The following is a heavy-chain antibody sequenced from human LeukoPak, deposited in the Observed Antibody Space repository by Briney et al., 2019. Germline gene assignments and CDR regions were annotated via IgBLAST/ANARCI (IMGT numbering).Heavy chain of an antibody. CDR3: ARAISYGYGNPPDY. CDR2: ISYDGSDK. D-gene: IGHD5-18*01. CDR1: GFTFRSYA. V-gene: IGHV3-30*04. Sequence: GGPLRLSCAASGFTFRSYAMHWVRQAPGKGLEWVAVISYDGSDKYYADSVKGRFTISRDNSKNTLSLQMNSLRAEDTAVYYCARAISYGYGNPPDYWGQGTLVTVSS. J-gene: IGHJ4*02.